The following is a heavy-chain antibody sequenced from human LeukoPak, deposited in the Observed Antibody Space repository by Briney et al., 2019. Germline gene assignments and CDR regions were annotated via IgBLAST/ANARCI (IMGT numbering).Heavy chain of an antibody. Sequence: SETLSLTCTVSGGSMSSYYWSWIRQPPGKGLEWIGYIYYSGSTNYNPSLKSRVTISVDTSKNRFSLNLSSVTAADTAVYYCARQWLVRGSSFDIWGQGTMVTVSS. D-gene: IGHD6-19*01. J-gene: IGHJ3*02. CDR2: IYYSGST. V-gene: IGHV4-59*08. CDR1: GGSMSSYY. CDR3: ARQWLVRGSSFDI.